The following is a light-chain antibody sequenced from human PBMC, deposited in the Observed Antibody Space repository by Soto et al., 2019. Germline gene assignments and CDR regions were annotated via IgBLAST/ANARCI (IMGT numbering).Light chain of an antibody. CDR1: QSVSSN. CDR3: QQYKNWPHT. CDR2: GAS. V-gene: IGKV3-15*01. J-gene: IGKJ5*01. Sequence: EIVMTQSPATLSVSPGERATLSCRASQSVSSNLAWYHQKPGQVPRLLIYGASTRATGIPARFSGSGSGTEFTLTLSSLQSEDFAVYYCQQYKNWPHTFGQGTRLEIK.